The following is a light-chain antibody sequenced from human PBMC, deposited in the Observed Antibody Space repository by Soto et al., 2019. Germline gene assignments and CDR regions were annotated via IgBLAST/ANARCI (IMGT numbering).Light chain of an antibody. V-gene: IGKV1-6*01. CDR3: LQYYNFSWT. CDR2: AAS. J-gene: IGKJ1*01. Sequence: AIQMTQSPSSLSASVGDRVAISCRASQDIRNTLAWYQQKPGEAPKLMIFAASNLQSGVPSRFSGSGSVTDFTLAITGLQPEDVATYYCLQYYNFSWTLGQGTKVDIK. CDR1: QDIRNT.